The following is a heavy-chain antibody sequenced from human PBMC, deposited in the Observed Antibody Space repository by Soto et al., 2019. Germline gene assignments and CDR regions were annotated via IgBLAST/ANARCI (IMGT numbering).Heavy chain of an antibody. V-gene: IGHV1-3*01. CDR3: ARGPPYWYFDL. CDR2: INAGNDNT. CDR1: GYTFTSYA. J-gene: IGHJ2*01. Sequence: ASVKVSCKASGYTFTSYAMHWVRQAPGQRLEWMGWINAGNDNTKYSQKFQGRVTITRDTSASTAYMELSSLRSEDTAVYYCARGPPYWYFDLWGRSTLVTVSS.